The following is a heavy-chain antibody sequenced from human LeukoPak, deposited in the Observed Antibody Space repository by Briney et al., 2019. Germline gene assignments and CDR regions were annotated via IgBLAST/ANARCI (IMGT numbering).Heavy chain of an antibody. CDR1: GGTFSSYA. CDR3: ARVGWPPSKRGYSGYDYGGDY. V-gene: IGHV1-69*01. Sequence: SVKVSCKASGGTFSSYAISWARQAPGQGLEWMGGIIPIFGTANYAQKFQGRVTITADESTSTAYMELSSLRSEDTAAYYCARVGWPPSKRGYSGYDYGGDYWGQGTLVTVSS. CDR2: IIPIFGTA. J-gene: IGHJ4*02. D-gene: IGHD5-12*01.